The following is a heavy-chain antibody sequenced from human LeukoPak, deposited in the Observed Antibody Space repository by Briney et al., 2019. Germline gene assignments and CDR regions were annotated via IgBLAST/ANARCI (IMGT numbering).Heavy chain of an antibody. CDR3: ARDQNYYDATSYYGIDY. D-gene: IGHD3-22*01. CDR2: INPNSGAT. J-gene: IGHJ4*02. V-gene: IGHV1-2*02. Sequence: ASVKVSCKASGYSFTGYYIHWVRQAPGQGLEWMAWINPNSGATNYAQRFQDRVTMTRDTSINTAYMELNRLRSDDTAMYYCARDQNYYDATSYYGIDYWGQGTLVTVSS. CDR1: GYSFTGYY.